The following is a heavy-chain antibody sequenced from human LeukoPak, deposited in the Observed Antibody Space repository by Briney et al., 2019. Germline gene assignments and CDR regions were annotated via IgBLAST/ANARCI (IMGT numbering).Heavy chain of an antibody. CDR3: ARAGGYCSSTSCPDFDY. CDR1: GYIFTSYY. J-gene: IGHJ4*02. CDR2: INPSGGST. Sequence: ASVKVSCKASGYIFTSYYMHWVRQAPGQGLEWGGIINPSGGSTSYAQKFQGRVTMTRDTSTSTVYMELSSLRSEDTAVYYCARAGGYCSSTSCPDFDYWGQGTLVTVSS. D-gene: IGHD2-2*01. V-gene: IGHV1-46*01.